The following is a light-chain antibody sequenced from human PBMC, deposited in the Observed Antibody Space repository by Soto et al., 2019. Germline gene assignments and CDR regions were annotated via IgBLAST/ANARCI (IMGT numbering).Light chain of an antibody. J-gene: IGLJ1*01. Sequence: CVLTQPASVSGSHGQAITISCTGTSSDVGGYNYVSWYQQHPGKAPKLMIYDVSNRPSGVSNRFPGSKSGNTASLTISGLQAEDEADYYCSSYTSSSTPYVFGTGTKVTVL. V-gene: IGLV2-14*01. CDR1: SSDVGGYNY. CDR2: DVS. CDR3: SSYTSSSTPYV.